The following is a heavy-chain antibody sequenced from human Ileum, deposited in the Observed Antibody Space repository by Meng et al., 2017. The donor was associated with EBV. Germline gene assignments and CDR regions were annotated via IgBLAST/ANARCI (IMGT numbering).Heavy chain of an antibody. Sequence: QITLKESGPTLVNPTQTLPLTCSFSGFSLRTSGLGVGWIRQPPGKALEWLALIYWDDDRRYSPSLKSRLTISKDTSKNQVVLTMTNMGPVDTATYYCAHSDCTGISCNDLEFDFWGMVTLVTVS. V-gene: IGHV2-5*02. CDR3: AHSDCTGISCNDLEFDF. CDR1: GFSLRTSGLG. J-gene: IGHJ4*02. D-gene: IGHD2-2*01. CDR2: IYWDDDR.